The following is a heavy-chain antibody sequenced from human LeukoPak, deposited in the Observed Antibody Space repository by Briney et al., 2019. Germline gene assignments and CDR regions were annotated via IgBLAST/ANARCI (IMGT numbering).Heavy chain of an antibody. D-gene: IGHD5-24*01. CDR3: AREERDGYNYYWYFDL. CDR2: ISGSGGST. Sequence: AGGSLRLSCAASGFTFSSYAMSWVRQAPGKGLEWVSAISGSGGSTYYADSVKGRFTISRDNAKNSLYLQMSSLRAEDTAVYYCAREERDGYNYYWYFDLWGRGTLVTVSS. J-gene: IGHJ2*01. V-gene: IGHV3-23*01. CDR1: GFTFSSYA.